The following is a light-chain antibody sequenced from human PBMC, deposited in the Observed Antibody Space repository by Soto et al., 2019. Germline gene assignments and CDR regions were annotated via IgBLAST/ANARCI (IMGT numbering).Light chain of an antibody. CDR3: FSFTTDWTHV. CDR1: SSDIGAYNY. V-gene: IGLV2-14*01. CDR2: EVS. Sequence: QSVLTQPPSVSAAPGQSITISCTGSSSDIGAYNYVSWFQQYPGKAPKLIISEVSNRPSGVSNRFSGSKSGTAASLTISGLQTEDEADYFCFSFTTDWTHVFGTGTKVTVL. J-gene: IGLJ1*01.